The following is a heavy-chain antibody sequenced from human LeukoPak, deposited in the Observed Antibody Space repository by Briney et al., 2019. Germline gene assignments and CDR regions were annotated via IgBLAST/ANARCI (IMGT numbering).Heavy chain of an antibody. CDR1: GFTFSSYA. Sequence: PGGSLRLSCAASGFTFSSYAMSWVRQAPGKGLEWVSAISGSGGSTYYADSVKGRFTISRDNSKNTLYLQMNSLRAEDTAVYYCAKGRGSGSYYLRWFDPWGQGTLVTVSS. D-gene: IGHD3-10*01. CDR3: AKGRGSGSYYLRWFDP. V-gene: IGHV3-23*01. J-gene: IGHJ5*02. CDR2: ISGSGGST.